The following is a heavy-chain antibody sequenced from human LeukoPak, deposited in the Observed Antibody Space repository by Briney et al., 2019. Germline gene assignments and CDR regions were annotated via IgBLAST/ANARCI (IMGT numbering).Heavy chain of an antibody. J-gene: IGHJ4*02. CDR1: GFTFSSYA. D-gene: IGHD4-17*01. V-gene: IGHV3-23*01. Sequence: PGGSLRLSCAASGFTFSSYAMSWVRQAPGKGLEWVSAISGSGGSTYYADSVKGRFTISRDNSKNTLYLQMNGLRAEDTAVYYCAKVPTSNGDYADYFDYWGQGTLVTVSS. CDR3: AKVPTSNGDYADYFDY. CDR2: ISGSGGST.